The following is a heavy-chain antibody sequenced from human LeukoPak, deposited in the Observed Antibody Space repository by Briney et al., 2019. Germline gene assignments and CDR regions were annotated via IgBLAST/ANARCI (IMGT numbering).Heavy chain of an antibody. V-gene: IGHV1-46*01. J-gene: IGHJ4*02. Sequence: GASAKVSCKASGYTFTSYYMHWVRQAPGQGLEWMGIINPSGGSTSYAQKFQGRVTMTRDTSTSTVYMELSSLRSEDTAVYYCARDFSPYYDSSGYYPDYWGQGTLVTVSS. CDR2: INPSGGST. CDR1: GYTFTSYY. CDR3: ARDFSPYYDSSGYYPDY. D-gene: IGHD3-22*01.